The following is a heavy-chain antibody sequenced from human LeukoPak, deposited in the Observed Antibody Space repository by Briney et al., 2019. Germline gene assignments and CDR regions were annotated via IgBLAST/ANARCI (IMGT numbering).Heavy chain of an antibody. J-gene: IGHJ5*02. Sequence: PSQTLSLTCTVSGGSISVGGYYWSWIRQPPGKGLEWFGYIYYSGSTYYNPSVKTRVTISVDTSKTQFSQKRSCVTAAERAVYYCARSLKYYSVSGSYTVTSFDPWGEGTLVTVSS. D-gene: IGHD3-10*01. CDR2: IYYSGST. V-gene: IGHV4-31*03. CDR3: ARSLKYYSVSGSYTVTSFDP. CDR1: GGSISVGGYY.